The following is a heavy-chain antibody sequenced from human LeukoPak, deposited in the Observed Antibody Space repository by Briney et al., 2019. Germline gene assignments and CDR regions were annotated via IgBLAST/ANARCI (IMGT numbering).Heavy chain of an antibody. D-gene: IGHD2-2*01. CDR1: GGSISSSSYY. J-gene: IGHJ4*02. CDR2: IYHSGSF. CDR3: ARVTTSSAMGDYFDY. Sequence: SETLSLTCTVSGGSISSSSYYWGWIRQPPGKGLEWIGSIYHSGSFYYNPSLKSRVSISVDTSKNHFSLKLSSVTAADTAVYYCARVTTSSAMGDYFDYWGQGTLVTVSS. V-gene: IGHV4-39*02.